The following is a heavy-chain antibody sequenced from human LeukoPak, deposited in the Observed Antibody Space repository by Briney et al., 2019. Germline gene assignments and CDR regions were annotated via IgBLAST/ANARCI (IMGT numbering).Heavy chain of an antibody. V-gene: IGHV4-38-2*02. CDR3: AREVYCSSTSCYGRRYWFDP. D-gene: IGHD2-2*01. CDR1: GYSISSGYY. CDR2: IYHSGST. J-gene: IGHJ5*02. Sequence: SETLSLTCAVSGYSISSGYYWGWIRQPPGKGLEWIGSIYHSGSTYYNPSLKSRVTISVDTSKNQFSLQLSSVTAADTAVYYCAREVYCSSTSCYGRRYWFDPWGQGTLVTVSS.